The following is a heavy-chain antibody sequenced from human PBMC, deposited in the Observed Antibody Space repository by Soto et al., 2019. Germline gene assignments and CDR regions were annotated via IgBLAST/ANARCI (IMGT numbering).Heavy chain of an antibody. V-gene: IGHV4-59*01. D-gene: IGHD5-18*01. J-gene: IGHJ4*02. Sequence: ETLSLTCTVAGGSLSDFFWSWIRQPPGKGLEWIGYIYYSGHTNYNPSLKSRVTISVDTSKNQFSLNLSSVAAADTAVYYCARVPRGSSYGYFESWGQGTLVTVSS. CDR2: IYYSGHT. CDR1: GGSLSDFF. CDR3: ARVPRGSSYGYFES.